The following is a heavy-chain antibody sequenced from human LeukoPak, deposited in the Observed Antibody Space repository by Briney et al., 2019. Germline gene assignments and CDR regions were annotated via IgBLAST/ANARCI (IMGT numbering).Heavy chain of an antibody. J-gene: IGHJ4*02. CDR1: GFTFSSFA. CDR2: ISYDGSNK. Sequence: GGSLRLSCAASGFTFSSFAMHWVRQAPGKGLEWVAVISYDGSNKYYADSVKGRFTISRDNSKNTLYLQMNSLRAEDTAVYYCARDADISTLGLRGLDYWGQGTLVTVSS. D-gene: IGHD3-9*01. CDR3: ARDADISTLGLRGLDY. V-gene: IGHV3-30-3*01.